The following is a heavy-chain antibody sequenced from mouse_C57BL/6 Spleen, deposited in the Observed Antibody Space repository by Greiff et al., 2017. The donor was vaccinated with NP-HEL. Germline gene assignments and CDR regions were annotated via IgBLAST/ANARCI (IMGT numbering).Heavy chain of an antibody. J-gene: IGHJ4*01. CDR3: ARGGGLYAMDY. V-gene: IGHV1-82*01. Sequence: QVQPQQSGPELVKPGASVKISCKASGYAFSSSWMNWVKQRPGKGLEWIGRIYPGDGDTNYNGKFKGKATLTADKSSSTAYMQLSSLTSEDSAVYFCARGGGLYAMDYWGQGTSVTVSS. CDR1: GYAFSSSW. CDR2: IYPGDGDT.